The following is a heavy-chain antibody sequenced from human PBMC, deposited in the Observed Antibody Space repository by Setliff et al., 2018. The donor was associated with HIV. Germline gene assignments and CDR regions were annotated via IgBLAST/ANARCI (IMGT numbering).Heavy chain of an antibody. CDR3: AQLTPRTHYFYGMDV. CDR1: GYSISSHY. J-gene: IGHJ6*02. Sequence: PSETLSLTCTVSGYSISSHYGSWIRQPPGKGLEWIGYIYHSGTTNYNPSLKSRVTMSVHTSKNPFSLNLTSVTAADTAVYYCAQLTPRTHYFYGMDVWGQGTTVTVSS. CDR2: IYHSGTT. V-gene: IGHV4-59*11.